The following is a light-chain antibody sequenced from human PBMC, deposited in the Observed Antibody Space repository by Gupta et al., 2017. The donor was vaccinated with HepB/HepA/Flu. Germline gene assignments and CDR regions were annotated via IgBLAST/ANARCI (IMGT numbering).Light chain of an antibody. CDR1: SSDVGGYKY. V-gene: IGLV2-11*01. CDR3: CSDADSDTYV. Sequence: QSALTQPRSVSGSPGQSVTISCTGTSSDVGGYKYVSWYQQHPGKAPKLMIYDVSKRPSGVPDRFSGSKSGNTASLTISGRKAEEEADYYCCSDADSDTYVFGTGTEVTVL. J-gene: IGLJ1*01. CDR2: DVS.